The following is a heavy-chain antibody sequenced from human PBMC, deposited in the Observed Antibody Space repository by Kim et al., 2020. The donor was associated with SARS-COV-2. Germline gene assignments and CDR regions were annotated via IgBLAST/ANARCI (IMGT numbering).Heavy chain of an antibody. CDR2: IYYSGST. J-gene: IGHJ5*02. CDR3: ARQGGYYGSGLNWFDP. Sequence: SETLSLTCTVSGGSISSSSYYWGWIRQPPGKGLEWIGSIYYSGSTYYNPSLKSRVTISVDTSKNQFSLKLSSVTAADTAVYYCARQGGYYGSGLNWFDP. CDR1: GGSISSSSYY. V-gene: IGHV4-39*01. D-gene: IGHD3-10*01.